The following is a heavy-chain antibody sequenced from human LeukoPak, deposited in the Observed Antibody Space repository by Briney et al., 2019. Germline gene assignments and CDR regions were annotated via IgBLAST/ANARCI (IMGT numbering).Heavy chain of an antibody. CDR1: GGSISSYY. CDR2: IYYSGST. Sequence: PSETLSLTCTVSGGSISSYYWSWIRQPAGKGLEWIGSIYYSGSTYYNPSLKSRVTISVDTSKNQFSLKLSSVTAADTAVYYCAREVDAAAAYNWFDPWGQGTLVTVSS. J-gene: IGHJ5*02. V-gene: IGHV4-4*07. D-gene: IGHD2-2*01. CDR3: AREVDAAAAYNWFDP.